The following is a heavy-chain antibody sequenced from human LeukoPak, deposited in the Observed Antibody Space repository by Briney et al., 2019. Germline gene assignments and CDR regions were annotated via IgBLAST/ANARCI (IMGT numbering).Heavy chain of an antibody. CDR3: AKDSSVATTFDF. CDR2: IRFDGSDK. CDR1: GFAFSSYG. Sequence: GGSLRLSCAASGFAFSSYGMHWVRQAPGKGLEWVAFIRFDGSDKYYADSVKGRFTMSRDNSKNTLYLQMNSLRAEDTAVYYCAKDSSVATTFDFWGQGTLVTVSS. J-gene: IGHJ4*02. D-gene: IGHD5-12*01. V-gene: IGHV3-30*02.